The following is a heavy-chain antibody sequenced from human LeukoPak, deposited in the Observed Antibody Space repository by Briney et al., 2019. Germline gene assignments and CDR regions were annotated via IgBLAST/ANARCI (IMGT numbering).Heavy chain of an antibody. CDR2: MNPNSGNT. J-gene: IGHJ4*02. CDR3: ARGRLSRWELLRRVFDY. V-gene: IGHV1-8*01. Sequence: ASVKVSCKASGYTFTSYDINGVRQATGQGREWMGWMNPNSGNTGYAQKFQGRVTMTRNTSISTDYMELSSLRSEDTAVYYCARGRLSRWELLRRVFDYWGQGTLVTVSS. D-gene: IGHD1-26*01. CDR1: GYTFTSYD.